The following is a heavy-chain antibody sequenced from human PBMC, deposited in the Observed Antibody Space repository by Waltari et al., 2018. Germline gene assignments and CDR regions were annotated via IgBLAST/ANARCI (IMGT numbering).Heavy chain of an antibody. J-gene: IGHJ3*02. CDR2: IYYSGST. CDR1: GGSISSSSYY. CDR3: ARLQTYYDFWSGYYTGYAFDI. D-gene: IGHD3-3*01. Sequence: QLQLQESGPGLVKPSETLSLTCTVSGGSISSSSYYWGWLRQPPGKGLAWIGSIYYSGSTYYNPSLKSRVTISVDTSKNQFSLKLSSVTAADTAVYYCARLQTYYDFWSGYYTGYAFDIWGQGTMVTVSS. V-gene: IGHV4-39*01.